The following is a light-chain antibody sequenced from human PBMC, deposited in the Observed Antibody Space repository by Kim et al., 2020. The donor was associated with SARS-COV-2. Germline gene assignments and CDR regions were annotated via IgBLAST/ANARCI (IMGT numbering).Light chain of an antibody. CDR1: SSDVGGYNY. CDR2: DVS. V-gene: IGLV2-14*03. Sequence: LTQPASVSGSPGQSITISCTGTSSDVGGYNYVSWYQQHPGKAPKLMIYDVSNRPSGVSNRFSGSKSGNTASLTISGLQAEDEADYYCSSYTSSSTLVFGTGTKVTVL. CDR3: SSYTSSSTLV. J-gene: IGLJ1*01.